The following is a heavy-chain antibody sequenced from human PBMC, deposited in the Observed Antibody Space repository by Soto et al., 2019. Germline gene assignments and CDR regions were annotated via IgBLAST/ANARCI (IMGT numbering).Heavy chain of an antibody. J-gene: IGHJ6*03. CDR2: IKSKTDGGTT. D-gene: IGHD1-26*01. CDR3: TTGYPNYYSYYMDV. V-gene: IGHV3-15*01. CDR1: GFTFSNAW. Sequence: EVQLVESGGGLVKPGGSLRLSCAASGFTFSNAWMSWVRQAPGKGLEWVGRIKSKTDGGTTDYAAPVKGRFTISRDDSKNTLYLQMNSLKTEDTAVYYCTTGYPNYYSYYMDVWGKGTTVTVSS.